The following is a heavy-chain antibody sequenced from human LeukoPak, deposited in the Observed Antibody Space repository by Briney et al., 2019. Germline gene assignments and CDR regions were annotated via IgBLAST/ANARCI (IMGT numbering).Heavy chain of an antibody. V-gene: IGHV3-21*04. CDR2: ISSSSSYI. J-gene: IGHJ1*01. CDR1: GFTFSSYS. Sequence: GGSLRLSCAASGFTFSSYSMNWVRQAPGKGLEWVSSISSSSSYIYYADSVKGRFTISRDSAKKSLFLQMNSLRAEDTAMYYCARGRYFDYLLTFWGQGTLLTVSS. D-gene: IGHD3-9*01. CDR3: ARGRYFDYLLTF.